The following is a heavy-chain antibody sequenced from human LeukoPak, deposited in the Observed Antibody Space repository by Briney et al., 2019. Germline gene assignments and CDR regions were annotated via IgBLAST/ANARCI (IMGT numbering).Heavy chain of an antibody. CDR2: INHSGST. Sequence: SETLSLTCAVYGGSFSGHYWSCIRQPPGKGLEWIGEINHSGSTNYNPSLKSRVTISVHTSKNQSALELSSVTAADTAVYYCARGSGPRLRYFDWFHFDYWGQGTLVTASS. CDR1: GGSFSGHY. CDR3: ARGSGPRLRYFDWFHFDY. V-gene: IGHV4-34*01. J-gene: IGHJ4*02. D-gene: IGHD3-9*01.